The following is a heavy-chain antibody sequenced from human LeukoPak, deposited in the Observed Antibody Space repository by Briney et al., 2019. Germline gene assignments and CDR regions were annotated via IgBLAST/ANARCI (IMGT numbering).Heavy chain of an antibody. CDR1: GFTFGDYA. CDR3: TRAPFGGNWGIDY. J-gene: IGHJ4*02. D-gene: IGHD7-27*01. Sequence: GGSLRLSCTASGFTFGDYAMSWFRQAPGKGLEWVGFIRSKAYGGTTEYAASVKGRFTISRDDSKSIAYLQMNSLKTEDTAVYYCTRAPFGGNWGIDYWGQGTLVTVPS. V-gene: IGHV3-49*03. CDR2: IRSKAYGGTT.